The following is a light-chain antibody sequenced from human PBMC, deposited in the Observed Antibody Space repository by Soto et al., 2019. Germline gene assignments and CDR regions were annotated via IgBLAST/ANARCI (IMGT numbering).Light chain of an antibody. CDR2: GHS. Sequence: QSVLTQPPSVSGAPGQRVTISCTGTSSNIGAGYDVNWYQLLPGRAPKLLIYGHSNRPSGVPDRFSGSKSATSASLAITGLQADDEGDYYCQSFDSSLSASVVFGGGTKLTVL. CDR3: QSFDSSLSASVV. J-gene: IGLJ2*01. V-gene: IGLV1-40*01. CDR1: SSNIGAGYD.